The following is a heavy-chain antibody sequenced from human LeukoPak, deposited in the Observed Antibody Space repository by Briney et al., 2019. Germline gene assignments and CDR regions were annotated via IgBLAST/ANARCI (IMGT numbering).Heavy chain of an antibody. J-gene: IGHJ4*02. CDR3: ARGQVKYGDYVYPR. CDR1: GGSFSGYY. D-gene: IGHD4-17*01. V-gene: IGHV4-34*01. CDR2: INHSGST. Sequence: PSETLSLTCAVYGGSFSGYYWSWIRQPPGKGLEWIGEINHSGSTNYNPSLKRRVTISVDTSKNQFSLKLSSVTAADTAVYYCARGQVKYGDYVYPRWGQGTLVTVSS.